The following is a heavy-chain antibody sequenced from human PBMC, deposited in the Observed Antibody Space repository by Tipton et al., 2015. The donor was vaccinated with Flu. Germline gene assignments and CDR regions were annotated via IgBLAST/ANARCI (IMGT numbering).Heavy chain of an antibody. D-gene: IGHD3-3*01. J-gene: IGHJ3*02. V-gene: IGHV4-61*02. CDR2: IYTSGRT. CDR3: ARGHSYDFWSGYYYDAFDI. CDR1: GGSISSGSYS. Sequence: LRLSCTVSGGSISSGSYSWSWIRQPAGKGLEWIGRIYTSGRTNYNPSLKSRVTISLDTSKNQFSLKLSSVTAADTAVYYCARGHSYDFWSGYYYDAFDIWGQGTMVTVSS.